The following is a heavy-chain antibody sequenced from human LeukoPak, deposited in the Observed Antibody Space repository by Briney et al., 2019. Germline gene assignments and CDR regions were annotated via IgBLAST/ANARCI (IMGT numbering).Heavy chain of an antibody. Sequence: PSQTLSLTCAVSGGSISSGGYSWSWIRQPPGKGLEWIGYIYHSGSTYYNPSLKSRVTISVDRSKNQFSLKLSSVTAADMAVYYCARVGIYYGMDVWGQGTTVTVSS. CDR2: IYHSGST. J-gene: IGHJ6*02. CDR3: ARVGIYYGMDV. V-gene: IGHV4-30-2*01. CDR1: GGSISSGGYS. D-gene: IGHD1-26*01.